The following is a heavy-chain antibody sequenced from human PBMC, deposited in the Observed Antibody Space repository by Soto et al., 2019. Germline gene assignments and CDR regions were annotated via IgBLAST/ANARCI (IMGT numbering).Heavy chain of an antibody. V-gene: IGHV1-69*02. J-gene: IGHJ4*02. Sequence: GXSVKISSKASGVTFRSYTSRWVRQAPVKGLEWMGRXIPILXIANYAKKLQGXVTITADXXTSTEYMELSSLRYEDKDVYYCELRYFARLPDYWGKGTLVTVYS. D-gene: IGHD3-9*01. CDR3: ELRYFARLPDY. CDR2: XIPILXIA. CDR1: GVTFRSYT.